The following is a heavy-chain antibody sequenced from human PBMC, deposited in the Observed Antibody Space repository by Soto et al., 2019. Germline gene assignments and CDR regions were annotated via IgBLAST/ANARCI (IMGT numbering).Heavy chain of an antibody. D-gene: IGHD2-21*02. J-gene: IGHJ6*02. V-gene: IGHV4-34*01. Sequence: SETPSLTCAVSGGSFSGFYWTWIRQPPGEGLEWIGEINHSGTTNFNPSLRSRLTISLDSSKKHFSLKLTSMTAADAAVYYCARADRTLVTSYGLDVWGQGTTVTVSS. CDR3: ARADRTLVTSYGLDV. CDR2: INHSGTT. CDR1: GGSFSGFY.